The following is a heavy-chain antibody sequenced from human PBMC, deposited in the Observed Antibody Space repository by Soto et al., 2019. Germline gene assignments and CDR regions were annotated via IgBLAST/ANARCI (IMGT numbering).Heavy chain of an antibody. D-gene: IGHD4-4*01. CDR3: ARGPVGPYSNYDKYDY. V-gene: IGHV4-30-2*01. Sequence: QLQLQESGSGLVKPSQTLSLTCAVSGGSISSGGYSWSWIRQPPGKGLEWIGYIYHSGSTYYNPSLKSQVTISVDRSKNQFSLKLSSVTAADTAVYYCARGPVGPYSNYDKYDYWGQGTLVTVSS. J-gene: IGHJ4*02. CDR1: GGSISSGGYS. CDR2: IYHSGST.